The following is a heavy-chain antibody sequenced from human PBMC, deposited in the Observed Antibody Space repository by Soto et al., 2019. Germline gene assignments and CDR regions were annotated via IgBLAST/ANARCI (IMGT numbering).Heavy chain of an antibody. J-gene: IGHJ4*02. D-gene: IGHD3-16*01. Sequence: PSETLSLTCTVSGGSISSYYWSWIRQPPGKGLEWIGYIYYSGSTNYNPSLKSRVTISVDTSKNQFSLKLSSVTAADTAVYYCATLSYIWGSRNDYWGQGTLVTVSS. V-gene: IGHV4-59*08. CDR3: ATLSYIWGSRNDY. CDR2: IYYSGST. CDR1: GGSISSYY.